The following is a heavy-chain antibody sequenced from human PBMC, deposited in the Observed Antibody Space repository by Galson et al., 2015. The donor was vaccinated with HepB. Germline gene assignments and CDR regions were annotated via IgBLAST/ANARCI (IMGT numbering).Heavy chain of an antibody. Sequence: SETLSLTCTVSGYSISSGYYWGWIRQPPGKGLEWIGSIYHSGSTYYNPSLKSRVTISVDTSKNQFSLKLSSVTAADTAVYYCARERADGSGSYMLVGAFDIWGQGTMVTVSS. CDR2: IYHSGST. J-gene: IGHJ3*02. CDR3: ARERADGSGSYMLVGAFDI. V-gene: IGHV4-38-2*02. D-gene: IGHD3-10*01. CDR1: GYSISSGYY.